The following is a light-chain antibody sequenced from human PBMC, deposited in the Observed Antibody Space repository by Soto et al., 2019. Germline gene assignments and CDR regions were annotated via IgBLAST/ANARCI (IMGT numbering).Light chain of an antibody. V-gene: IGKV3-20*01. CDR1: QSVSSDY. Sequence: EIVLTQSPGTLSLSPGEGATLSCRASQSVSSDYLAWYQKKPGQAPRLLIYGASSRATGIPDRFSGSGSRTDFTLTISRLEPEDSAVYYCQQYHTSRTFGQGTKVEIK. CDR3: QQYHTSRT. CDR2: GAS. J-gene: IGKJ1*01.